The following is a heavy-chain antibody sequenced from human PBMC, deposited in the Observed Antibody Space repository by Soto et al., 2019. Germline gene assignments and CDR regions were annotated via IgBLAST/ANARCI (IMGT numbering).Heavy chain of an antibody. CDR2: IKQDGSEK. Sequence: EVQLVESGGGLVQPGGSLRLSCAASGFTFSSYWMSWVRQAPGKGLEWVANIKQDGSEKYYVDSVKGRFTITRDNAKNSPYLQMNRLRAEDTAVYYGARDDGEQWLVYDYYGMDVWGQGTTVTVSS. D-gene: IGHD6-19*01. J-gene: IGHJ6*02. CDR1: GFTFSSYW. CDR3: ARDDGEQWLVYDYYGMDV. V-gene: IGHV3-7*01.